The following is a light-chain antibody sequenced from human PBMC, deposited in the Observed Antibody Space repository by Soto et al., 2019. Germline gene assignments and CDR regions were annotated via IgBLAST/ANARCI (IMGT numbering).Light chain of an antibody. V-gene: IGKV3-20*01. CDR1: QSVSSNY. Sequence: EVVLTQSPGTLSLSPGERATLSCRASQSVSSNYLAWYQQKPGRAPWLLIFGASNRAAGIPDRFSGSASGTDFTLTISGLEPEDFAVYYCQQYDTSPLTFGGGTKVDI. CDR3: QQYDTSPLT. CDR2: GAS. J-gene: IGKJ4*01.